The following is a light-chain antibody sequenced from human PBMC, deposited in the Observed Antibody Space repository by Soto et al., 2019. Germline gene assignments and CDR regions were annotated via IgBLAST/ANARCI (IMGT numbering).Light chain of an antibody. CDR2: DVN. V-gene: IGLV2-11*01. Sequence: QSALTQPRSVSGSPGQSVTISCTGTSSDVGGYNYVSWYQHHPGKAPKLMIYDVNKRPSGVPDRFSGSKSGNTASLTISGLQAEDEDDYYCCSYAGSYNHYVFGTGTKLTVL. CDR1: SSDVGGYNY. J-gene: IGLJ1*01. CDR3: CSYAGSYNHYV.